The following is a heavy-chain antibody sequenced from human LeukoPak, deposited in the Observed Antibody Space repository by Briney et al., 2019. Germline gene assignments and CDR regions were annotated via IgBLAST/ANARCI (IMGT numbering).Heavy chain of an antibody. J-gene: IGHJ6*02. CDR3: ARGRPYGMDV. CDR2: SNAGNGNT. Sequence: ASVKVTCKASGYTFTSYAMQWVRQAPGQRLEWMGWSNAGNGNTKYSQEFQSRVTITRDTSASTAYMELSSLRSEDMAVYYCARGRPYGMDVWGQGTTVTVSS. V-gene: IGHV1-3*02. CDR1: GYTFTSYA.